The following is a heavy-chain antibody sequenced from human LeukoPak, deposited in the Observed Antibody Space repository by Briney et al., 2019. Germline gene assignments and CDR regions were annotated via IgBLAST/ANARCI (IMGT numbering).Heavy chain of an antibody. D-gene: IGHD1-14*01. J-gene: IGHJ4*02. V-gene: IGHV4-59*08. CDR2: IYYSGST. CDR1: GGSISSYY. Sequence: SETLSLTCTVSGGSISSYYWSWIRQPPGKGLEWIGYIYYSGSTNYNPSLKSRVTISVDTSKNQFSLKLSSVTAADTAVYYCASTATKGLPEDYWGQGTLVTVSS. CDR3: ASTATKGLPEDY.